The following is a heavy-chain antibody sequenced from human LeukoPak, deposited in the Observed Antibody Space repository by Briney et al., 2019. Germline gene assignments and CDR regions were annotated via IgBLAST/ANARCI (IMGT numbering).Heavy chain of an antibody. V-gene: IGHV3-23*01. Sequence: GALRVSRVGPGFSPGYTMGSNALTWLRQAGGKGLQWVSTISGSDGSTYYADSVKGRFTISRDNAKNTLYLQMNSLRAEDTAVYYCATARFRVGATTHDIDNWGQGTLVTVSS. J-gene: IGHJ4*02. CDR3: ATARFRVGATTHDIDN. D-gene: IGHD1-26*01. CDR2: ISGSDGST. CDR1: GFSPGYTMGSNA.